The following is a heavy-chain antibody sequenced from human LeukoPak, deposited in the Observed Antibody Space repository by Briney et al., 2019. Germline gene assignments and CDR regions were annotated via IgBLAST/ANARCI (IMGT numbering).Heavy chain of an antibody. V-gene: IGHV3-30*02. CDR1: GFTFSSYG. CDR3: AKERLYRALMAWFDP. D-gene: IGHD2-8*01. Sequence: PGGSLRLSCAASGFTFSSYGMHWVRQAPGKGLEWVAFIRYDESNKYYADSVKGRFTISRDNSKNTLYLQMNSLRAEDTAVYYCAKERLYRALMAWFDPWGQGTLVTVSS. CDR2: IRYDESNK. J-gene: IGHJ5*02.